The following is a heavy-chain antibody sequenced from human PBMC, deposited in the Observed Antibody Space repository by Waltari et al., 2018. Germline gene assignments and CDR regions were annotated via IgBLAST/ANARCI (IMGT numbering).Heavy chain of an antibody. J-gene: IGHJ4*02. Sequence: QVQLVESGGGVVQPGRSLRLSCAASGSTFRSSAMHWVRQAPGKGLEWVADILYDGSKEYYADSVKGRFTISRDNSKNTLCLQMNSLRAEDTAVYYCARDDGYGDSGLDYWGQGTLVTVSS. CDR1: GSTFRSSA. CDR2: ILYDGSKE. V-gene: IGHV3-30-3*01. D-gene: IGHD4-17*01. CDR3: ARDDGYGDSGLDY.